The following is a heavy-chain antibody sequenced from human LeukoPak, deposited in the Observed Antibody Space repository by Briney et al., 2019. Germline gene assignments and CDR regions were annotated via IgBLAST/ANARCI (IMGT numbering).Heavy chain of an antibody. V-gene: IGHV3-66*01. D-gene: IGHD6-13*01. CDR3: ARVKSSWFFDY. J-gene: IGHJ4*02. CDR2: IYSGGST. Sequence: ESLRLSCAASGFTVSSNYMSWVRQAPGKGLEWVSVIYSGGSTYYADSVKGRFTISRDNSKNTLYLQMNSLRAEDTAVYYCARVKSSWFFDYWGQGTLVTVSS. CDR1: GFTVSSNY.